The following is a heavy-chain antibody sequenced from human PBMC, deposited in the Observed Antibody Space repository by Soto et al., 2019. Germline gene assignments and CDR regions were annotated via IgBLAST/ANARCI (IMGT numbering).Heavy chain of an antibody. Sequence: QVQLQESGPGLVKPSETLSLSCTVSGGSISSYYWSWFRQSPGKRMEWIGYVHHSWVSSYNPSLQSRVAISRYTSKSQFSLKVTSVPATDTAVYYCARQGFGPLHGLVDVWGQGTTVTVSS. CDR2: VHHSWVS. CDR3: ARQGFGPLHGLVDV. V-gene: IGHV4-59*08. CDR1: GGSISSYY. J-gene: IGHJ6*02. D-gene: IGHD3-10*01.